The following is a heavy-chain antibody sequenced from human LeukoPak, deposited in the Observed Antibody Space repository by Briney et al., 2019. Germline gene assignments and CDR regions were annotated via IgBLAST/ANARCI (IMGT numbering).Heavy chain of an antibody. Sequence: PSQTLSLTCTVPGGSISSGDYYWSWIRQPPGKGLEWIGYIYYSGSTYYNPSLKSRVTISVDTSKNQFSLKLSSVTAADTAVYYCARTRRDGYNPVDYWGQGTLVTVSS. CDR1: GGSISSGDYY. CDR3: ARTRRDGYNPVDY. J-gene: IGHJ4*02. V-gene: IGHV4-30-4*08. D-gene: IGHD5-24*01. CDR2: IYYSGST.